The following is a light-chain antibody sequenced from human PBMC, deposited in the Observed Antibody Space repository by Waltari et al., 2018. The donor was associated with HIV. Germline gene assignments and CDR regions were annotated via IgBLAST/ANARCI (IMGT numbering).Light chain of an antibody. J-gene: IGLJ3*02. Sequence: QSVLTQPPSVSAAPGQRVTVSCPGSSSHIGYNSVSWYQHLPGAAPKLLISENDQRPSGIPDRFSASKSDTSATLGISGPQTGDEADYYCQVWDSDLNAVVFGGGTRVTVL. CDR2: END. CDR1: SSHIGYNS. V-gene: IGLV1-51*02. CDR3: QVWDSDLNAVV.